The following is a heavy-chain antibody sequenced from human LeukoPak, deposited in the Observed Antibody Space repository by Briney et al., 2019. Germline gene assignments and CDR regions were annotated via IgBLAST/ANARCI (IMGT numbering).Heavy chain of an antibody. Sequence: ASVKVSCKASGYTFTGYYMHWVRQAPGQGLEWMGWISAYNGNTNYAQKLQGRVTMTTDTSTSTAYMELRSLRSDDTAVYYCARVERYFDWPYYYYYYYMDVWGKGTTVTISS. CDR2: ISAYNGNT. D-gene: IGHD3-9*01. CDR3: ARVERYFDWPYYYYYYYMDV. CDR1: GYTFTGYY. J-gene: IGHJ6*03. V-gene: IGHV1-18*04.